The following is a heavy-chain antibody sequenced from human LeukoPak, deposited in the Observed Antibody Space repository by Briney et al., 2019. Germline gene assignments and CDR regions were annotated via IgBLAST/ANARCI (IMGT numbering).Heavy chain of an antibody. V-gene: IGHV4-59*12. CDR3: VTEPGYCTGGRCYGGWFDP. Sequence: SETLALTCTVSGGSINSYFWSWIRQPPGKGLEWIGYVYYSGSTNYNPSLQSRVTISVDTSKNQFSLKLSSVTAADTAVYYCVTEPGYCTGGRCYGGWFDPWGQGTLVTVST. D-gene: IGHD2-15*01. CDR2: VYYSGST. CDR1: GGSINSYF. J-gene: IGHJ5*02.